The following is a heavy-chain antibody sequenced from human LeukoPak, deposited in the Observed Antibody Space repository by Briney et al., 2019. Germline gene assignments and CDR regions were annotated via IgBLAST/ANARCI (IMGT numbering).Heavy chain of an antibody. CDR1: GFTFSGSA. D-gene: IGHD3-9*01. J-gene: IGHJ6*03. V-gene: IGHV3-73*01. CDR3: TRIAPYYDILTGYSSYYYYMDV. Sequence: PGGSLRLSCAASGFTFSGSAMHWVRQASGKGLEWVGRIRSKANSYATAYAASVKGRFTISRDDSKNTAYLQMNSLKTEDTAVYYCTRIAPYYDILTGYSSYYYYMDVWAKGQWSPSL. CDR2: IRSKANSYAT.